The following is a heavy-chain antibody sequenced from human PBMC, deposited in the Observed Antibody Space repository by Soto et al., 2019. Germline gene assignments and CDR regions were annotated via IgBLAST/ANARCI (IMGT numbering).Heavy chain of an antibody. J-gene: IGHJ5*01. V-gene: IGHV3-23*01. CDR1: GFTFSSYA. CDR3: AKGADSSNPGRFGP. D-gene: IGHD4-4*01. Sequence: EVQLLESGGGLVQPGGSLRLSCAASGFTFSSYAMSWVRQAPGKGLEWVSAISGSGGSTYYADSVKGRFTISRDNSKNTLELQKNSLRAQDTAVYYCAKGADSSNPGRFGPWGQGNLVTVPP. CDR2: ISGSGGST.